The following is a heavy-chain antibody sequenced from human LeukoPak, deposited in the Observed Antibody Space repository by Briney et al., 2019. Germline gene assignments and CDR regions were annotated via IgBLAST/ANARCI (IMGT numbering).Heavy chain of an antibody. CDR3: ARLQNTVIFDY. D-gene: IGHD4-17*01. Sequence: GESLKISCRGSGHDFSEYWIGWVRQMPGKGLEWMGIIYPGDSDTRYSPSFQGQVTISADKSISTAYLQWSSLKASDTAMYYCARLQNTVIFDYWGQGTLVTVSS. CDR2: IYPGDSDT. CDR1: GHDFSEYW. J-gene: IGHJ4*02. V-gene: IGHV5-51*01.